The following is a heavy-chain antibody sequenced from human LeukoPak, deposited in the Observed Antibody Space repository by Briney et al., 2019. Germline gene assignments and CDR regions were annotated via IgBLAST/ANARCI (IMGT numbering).Heavy chain of an antibody. J-gene: IGHJ4*02. CDR1: GFTFSSYA. CDR2: MSYDGNDK. V-gene: IGHV3-30*09. D-gene: IGHD3-10*01. CDR3: VRDPRYGSGSFPHCDY. Sequence: GRSLRLSCAASGFTFSSYAMHWVRQAPGKGLEWVAVMSYDGNDKYYADSVKGRFVVSRVNSKNTLYLQMNSLRAEDTAVYYCVRDPRYGSGSFPHCDYWGQGTLVTVSS.